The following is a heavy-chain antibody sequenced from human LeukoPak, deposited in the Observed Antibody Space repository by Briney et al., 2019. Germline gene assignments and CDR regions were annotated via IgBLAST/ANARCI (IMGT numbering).Heavy chain of an antibody. V-gene: IGHV1-2*06. D-gene: IGHD7-27*01. CDR2: INPNSGGT. CDR1: GYTFTGYY. J-gene: IGHJ4*02. Sequence: ASVKVSCKASGYTFTGYYMHWVRQAPGQGLEWMGRINPNSGGTNYAQKFQGRVTMTRDTSISTAYMELSSLRSEDTAVYYCARDGKLTGAPYFDYWGQGTLVTVSS. CDR3: ARDGKLTGAPYFDY.